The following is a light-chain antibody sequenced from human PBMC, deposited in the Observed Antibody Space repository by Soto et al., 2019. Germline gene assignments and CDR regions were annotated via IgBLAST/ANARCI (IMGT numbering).Light chain of an antibody. V-gene: IGKV3-20*01. CDR1: QTVSSGY. Sequence: EVVLTQSPGTLSLSPGEAATLSCRASQTVSSGYLAWYQQRSGQAPRLLIYGSSSRASDVPDRFSGSGSGTEFPLTISRLEPEDFAVYFCQQYARSPWTFGQGTKLEIK. J-gene: IGKJ1*01. CDR2: GSS. CDR3: QQYARSPWT.